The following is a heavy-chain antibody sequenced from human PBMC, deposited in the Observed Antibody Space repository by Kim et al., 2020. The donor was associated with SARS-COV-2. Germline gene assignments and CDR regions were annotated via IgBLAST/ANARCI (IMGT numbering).Heavy chain of an antibody. V-gene: IGHV4-59*01. CDR3: ARRDCSGGSCYENWFDP. Sequence: RKSRVTISVDTYKNQFSLRLGSVTAADTAVYYCARRDCSGGSCYENWFDPWGQGTLVTVSS. J-gene: IGHJ5*02. D-gene: IGHD2-15*01.